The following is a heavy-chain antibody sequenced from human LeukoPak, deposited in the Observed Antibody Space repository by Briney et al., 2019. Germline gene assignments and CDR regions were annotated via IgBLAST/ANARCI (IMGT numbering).Heavy chain of an antibody. J-gene: IGHJ4*02. V-gene: IGHV4-59*01. CDR1: GGSISSYY. CDR3: ARATLKYDGNALDY. CDR2: IYYSGST. Sequence: PSETLSLTCTVSGGSISSYYWSWIRQPPGKGLEWIGYIYYSGSTNYNPSLKSRVTISVDTSKNQFSLKLSSVTAADTAVYYCARATLKYDGNALDYWGQGTLVTVSS. D-gene: IGHD4-23*01.